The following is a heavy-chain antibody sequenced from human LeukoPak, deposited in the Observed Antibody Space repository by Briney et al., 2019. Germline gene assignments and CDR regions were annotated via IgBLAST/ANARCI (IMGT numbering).Heavy chain of an antibody. V-gene: IGHV4-39*07. CDR1: GGSLSSSSYY. CDR2: IYYSGST. CDR3: ARGRGDSSGYVDAFDI. Sequence: SETLSLTCTVSGGSLSSSSYYWGWIRQPPGKGLEWIGSIYYSGSTYYNPSLKSRVTISVDTSKNQFSLKLSSVTAADTAVYYCARGRGDSSGYVDAFDIWGQGTMVTVSS. J-gene: IGHJ3*02. D-gene: IGHD3-22*01.